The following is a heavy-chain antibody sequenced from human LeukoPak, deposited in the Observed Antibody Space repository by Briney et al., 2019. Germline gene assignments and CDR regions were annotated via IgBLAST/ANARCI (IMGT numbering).Heavy chain of an antibody. CDR1: GDSVSSGSYY. Sequence: SETLSLTCTVSGDSVSSGSYYWSWIRQPPGKGLEWIGYIYYNGNTNYNPSLKSRVTISVDTSKNQFSLKLSSVTAAGTAVYYFARDRRYSYGYVVDYLGQGTLVTVSS. CDR2: IYYNGNT. D-gene: IGHD5-18*01. V-gene: IGHV4-61*01. J-gene: IGHJ4*02. CDR3: ARDRRYSYGYVVDY.